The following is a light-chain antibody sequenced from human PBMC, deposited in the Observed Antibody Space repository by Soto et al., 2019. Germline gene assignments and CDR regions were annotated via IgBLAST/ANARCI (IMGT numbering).Light chain of an antibody. V-gene: IGKV3-11*01. Sequence: EIVLTQSPATRSLSPGERATLSCRASQSVSSYLAWYQQKPGQAPRLLIYDASNRATGIPARFSGSGSGTDFTLTIRTLEPADFAVYYGQQRSNWPITLGGGTKVEIK. J-gene: IGKJ4*01. CDR3: QQRSNWPIT. CDR2: DAS. CDR1: QSVSSY.